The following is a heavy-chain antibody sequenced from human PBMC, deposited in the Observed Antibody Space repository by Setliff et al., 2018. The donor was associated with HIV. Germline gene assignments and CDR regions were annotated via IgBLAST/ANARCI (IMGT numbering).Heavy chain of an antibody. V-gene: IGHV1-69*13. CDR2: IIPPVGAA. Sequence: WASVKVSCKVSGDTFRNYALNWVRQAPGQGLEWMGGIIPPVGAAVYAQNFQGRVTITADESTSTAYMELRTLRSEDTAIYYCASPNVGCSGGTCYSGSAFDYWGQGSPVTVS. D-gene: IGHD2-15*01. CDR3: ASPNVGCSGGTCYSGSAFDY. CDR1: GDTFRNYA. J-gene: IGHJ4*02.